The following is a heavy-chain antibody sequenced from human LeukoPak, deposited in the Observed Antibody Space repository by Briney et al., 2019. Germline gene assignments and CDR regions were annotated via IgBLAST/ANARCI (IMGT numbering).Heavy chain of an antibody. CDR2: IYYSGST. V-gene: IGHV4-39*01. J-gene: IGHJ4*02. D-gene: IGHD6-19*01. CDR1: GGSISSSSYY. CDR3: ARHLGSGWYLDYFDY. Sequence: SETLSFTCTVSGGSISSSSYYWGWIPQAPGMGREWIGSIYYSGSTYYNPSLKSRVTISVDTSKNQFSHKLSSVTAADTAVYYCARHLGSGWYLDYFDYWGQGTLVTVSS.